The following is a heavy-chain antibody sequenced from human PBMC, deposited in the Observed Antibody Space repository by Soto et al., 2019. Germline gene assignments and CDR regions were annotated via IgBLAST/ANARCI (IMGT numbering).Heavy chain of an antibody. CDR2: INWKSDI. CDR3: AISQDRGGRTTFIY. D-gene: IGHD3-16*01. V-gene: IGHV3-9*02. J-gene: IGHJ4*02. CDR1: GFTSDDDA. Sequence: SLSLSCAVSGFTSDDDAMHSIRQAPEKGLEWVSGINWKSDIGYADSVKGRFTISRDNAENSLYLQMNSLRAEDTALYYCAISQDRGGRTTFIYWGQGTQVTVSS.